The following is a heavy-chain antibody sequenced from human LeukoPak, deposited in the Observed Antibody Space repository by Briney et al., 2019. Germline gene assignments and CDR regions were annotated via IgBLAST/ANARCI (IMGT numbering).Heavy chain of an antibody. CDR3: AKATEKFYDSRNDY. Sequence: GRSLRLSCAASGFTFDDYAMHWVRQAPGKGLEWVSGISWNSGSRGYAASVKGRFTISRDNAENSLYLQMNSLRAEDTALYYCAKATEKFYDSRNDYWGQGTLVTVSS. V-gene: IGHV3-9*01. J-gene: IGHJ4*02. CDR2: ISWNSGSR. CDR1: GFTFDDYA. D-gene: IGHD3-22*01.